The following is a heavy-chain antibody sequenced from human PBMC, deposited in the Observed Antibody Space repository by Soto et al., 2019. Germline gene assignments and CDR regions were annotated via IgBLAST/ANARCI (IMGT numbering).Heavy chain of an antibody. CDR1: GFTFDSYA. Sequence: GGSLRLSCAASGFTFDSYAMTWVRQAPGKGLEWVSAISGSGGSTFFADSVKGRFTISRDNSKNTLFLQMNSLRAEDTAVYYCAKAGYSNYRTDYWGQGTLVTVSS. CDR2: ISGSGGST. D-gene: IGHD4-4*01. CDR3: AKAGYSNYRTDY. J-gene: IGHJ4*02. V-gene: IGHV3-23*01.